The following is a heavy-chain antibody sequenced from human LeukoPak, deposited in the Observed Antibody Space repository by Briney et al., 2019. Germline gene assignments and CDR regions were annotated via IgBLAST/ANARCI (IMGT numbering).Heavy chain of an antibody. CDR3: AKDSGDRTSRHYYNYLDV. J-gene: IGHJ6*03. Sequence: PGGPLRLSCAASGFTFSSYEMNWVRQSPGKGLEWVSYISSSGSTIYYADSVKGRFTISRDNAKNSLYLQMNSLRPEDTALYYCAKDSGDRTSRHYYNYLDVWGKGTTVTISS. V-gene: IGHV3-48*03. D-gene: IGHD3-10*01. CDR2: ISSSGSTI. CDR1: GFTFSSYE.